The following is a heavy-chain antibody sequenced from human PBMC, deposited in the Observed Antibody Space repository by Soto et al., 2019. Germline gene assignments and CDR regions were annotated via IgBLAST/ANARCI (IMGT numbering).Heavy chain of an antibody. CDR3: ARSGSNSGADAFDI. D-gene: IGHD5-18*01. CDR2: IYYIGTT. J-gene: IGHJ3*02. CDR1: GGSVSSGRYY. V-gene: IGHV4-61*01. Sequence: SETLSLTCTVSGGSVSSGRYYWSWIRQPPGKGLEWIGHIYYIGTTHYSPSLKSRVTISLDTSKNQFSLRLSSVTAADTAVYYCARSGSNSGADAFDIWGQGTMVTVSS.